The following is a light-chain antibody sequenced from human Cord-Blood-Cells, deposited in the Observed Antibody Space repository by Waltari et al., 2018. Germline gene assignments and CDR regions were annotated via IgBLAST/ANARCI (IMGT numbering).Light chain of an antibody. V-gene: IGKV1-39*01. J-gene: IGKJ2*01. CDR2: AAS. CDR3: QQSYSTPYT. Sequence: DIQMTQSPSSLSACVGDRVTITCLASQSISSYLTWYQQKTGKAPKLLIYAASSLQSGVPSRFSGSGSGTAFTLTISSLQPEDFATYYCQQSYSTPYTFGQGTKLEIK. CDR1: QSISSY.